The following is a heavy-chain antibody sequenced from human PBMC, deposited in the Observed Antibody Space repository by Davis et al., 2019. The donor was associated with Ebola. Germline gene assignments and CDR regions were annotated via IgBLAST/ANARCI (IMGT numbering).Heavy chain of an antibody. CDR2: ISYDGSNK. CDR3: ARDSSGWYDYYGMDV. CDR1: GFTFSSYA. V-gene: IGHV3-30-3*01. Sequence: PGGSLRLSCAASGFTFSSYAMHWVRQAPGKGLEWVAVISYDGSNKYYADSVKGRFTISRDNSKNTLYLQMNSLRAEDTAVYYCARDSSGWYDYYGMDVWGQGTTVTVSS. D-gene: IGHD6-19*01. J-gene: IGHJ6*02.